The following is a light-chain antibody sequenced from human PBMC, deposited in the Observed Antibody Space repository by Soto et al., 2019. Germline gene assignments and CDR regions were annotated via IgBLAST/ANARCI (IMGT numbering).Light chain of an antibody. V-gene: IGKV3-11*01. Sequence: EIVLTQSPATLSLSPGERATLSCRASQSVSSYLAWYQQKPGQAPRLLIYDASNRATGIPARFSGSGSGTDFTLTISSLEPEDFAVYYCHQSESSWTFGQGTKVEIK. CDR3: HQSESSWT. CDR1: QSVSSY. CDR2: DAS. J-gene: IGKJ1*01.